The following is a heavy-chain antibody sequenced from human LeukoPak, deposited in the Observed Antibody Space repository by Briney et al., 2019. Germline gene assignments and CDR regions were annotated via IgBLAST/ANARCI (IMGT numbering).Heavy chain of an antibody. Sequence: SETLSLTCTGTGGTLSRYYWSGIGQPGCKEREGMGYIYYRGSTHYNTSLKSRVTISVDTSKNQFSLKLSSVTAADTAMYYCARYSRIAAARTSNYYSSGMDVWGQETTVTVSS. D-gene: IGHD6-13*01. CDR1: GGTLSRYY. CDR2: IYYRGST. V-gene: IGHV4-59*01. J-gene: IGHJ6*01. CDR3: ARYSRIAAARTSNYYSSGMDV.